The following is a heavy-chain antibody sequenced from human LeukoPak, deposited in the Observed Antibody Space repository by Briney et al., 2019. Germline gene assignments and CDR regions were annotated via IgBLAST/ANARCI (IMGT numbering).Heavy chain of an antibody. Sequence: GASVKVSCKASGGTFSSYAISWVRHAPGQGLEWMGGIIPIFGTANYAQKFQGRVTITADESTNTAYVELSSLRSEDTAVYYCARDGSADHIAVVPLGFAPWGQGTLVTVSS. D-gene: IGHD2-2*01. CDR3: ARDGSADHIAVVPLGFAP. J-gene: IGHJ5*02. CDR2: IIPIFGTA. V-gene: IGHV1-69*13. CDR1: GGTFSSYA.